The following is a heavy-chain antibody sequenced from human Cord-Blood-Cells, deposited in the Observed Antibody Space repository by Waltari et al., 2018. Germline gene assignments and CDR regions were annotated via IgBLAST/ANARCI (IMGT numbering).Heavy chain of an antibody. V-gene: IGHV1-2*02. D-gene: IGHD3-3*01. CDR2: INPNSGGT. J-gene: IGHJ4*02. CDR1: GYPFTGYY. Sequence: QVQLVQSGAEVKKPGASVKVSCKASGYPFTGYYMHWMRQAPGQGLEWMGWINPNSGGTNYAQKFQGRVTMTRDTSISTAYMELSRLRSDDTAVYYCARGGDTIFGVVIIPHFDYWGQGTLVTVSS. CDR3: ARGGDTIFGVVIIPHFDY.